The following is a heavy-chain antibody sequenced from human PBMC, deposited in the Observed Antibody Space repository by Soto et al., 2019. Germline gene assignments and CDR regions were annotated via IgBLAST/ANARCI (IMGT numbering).Heavy chain of an antibody. D-gene: IGHD1-1*01. J-gene: IGHJ6*02. CDR3: ARDRLEASIYGMDV. CDR2: IIPIFGTA. CDR1: GGTFSSYA. Sequence: SVKVSCKASGGTFSSYAISWVQQAPGQGLEWMGGIIPIFGTANYAQKFQGRVTITADESTSTAYMELSSLRSEDTAVYYCARDRLEASIYGMDVWGRGTTVTVSS. V-gene: IGHV1-69*13.